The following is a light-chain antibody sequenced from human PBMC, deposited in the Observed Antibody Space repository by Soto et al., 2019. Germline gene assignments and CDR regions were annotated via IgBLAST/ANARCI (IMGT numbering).Light chain of an antibody. V-gene: IGLV1-44*01. CDR1: SSDIGSNT. J-gene: IGLJ1*01. CDR2: SIN. CDR3: AAWDDSLNVYV. Sequence: QSVLTQPPSASGTPGQRVTISCSGSSSDIGSNTVNWYQQLPGTAPKLLIYSINQRPSGVPDRFSGSKSGTSASLAISGLQSEDEADYYCAAWDDSLNVYVFGTGTKVTVL.